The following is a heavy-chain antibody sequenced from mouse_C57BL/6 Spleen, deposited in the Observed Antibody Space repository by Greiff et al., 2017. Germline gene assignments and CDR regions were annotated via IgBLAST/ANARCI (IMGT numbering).Heavy chain of an antibody. J-gene: IGHJ4*01. CDR3: ARDLGEYYAMDY. Sequence: EVHLVESEGGLVQPGSSMKLSCTASGFTFSDYYMAWVRQVPEKGLEWVANINYDGSSTYYLDSLKSRFIISRDNAKNILYLQMSSLKSEDTATYYCARDLGEYYAMDYWGQGTSVTVSS. CDR1: GFTFSDYY. V-gene: IGHV5-16*01. CDR2: INYDGSST. D-gene: IGHD4-1*01.